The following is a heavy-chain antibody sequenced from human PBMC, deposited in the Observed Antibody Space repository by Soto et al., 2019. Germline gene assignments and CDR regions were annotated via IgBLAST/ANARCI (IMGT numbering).Heavy chain of an antibody. D-gene: IGHD3-22*01. Sequence: ALVKVSCKTSGYTFTRYGISWVRQAPGQGLEWMGWISVHNGNTKYAQKLQGRVTMTTDTSTSTAYMELRSLRSDDTAVYYCARYYYDSKTFDYWGQGTLVTVSS. V-gene: IGHV1-18*01. J-gene: IGHJ4*02. CDR2: ISVHNGNT. CDR3: ARYYYDSKTFDY. CDR1: GYTFTRYG.